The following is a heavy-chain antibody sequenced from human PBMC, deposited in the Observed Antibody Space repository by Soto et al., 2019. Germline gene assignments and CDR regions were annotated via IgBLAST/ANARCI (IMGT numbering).Heavy chain of an antibody. CDR3: ASDPYYDILPFDY. CDR2: INAGNGNT. D-gene: IGHD3-9*01. J-gene: IGHJ4*02. CDR1: GYTFTSYA. Sequence: ASVKVSCKASGYTFTSYAMHWVHQAPGQRLEWMGWINAGNGNTKYSQKFQGRVTIARDTSASTAYMELSSLRSEDTAVYYCASDPYYDILPFDYWGKGTLVPVSP. V-gene: IGHV1-3*01.